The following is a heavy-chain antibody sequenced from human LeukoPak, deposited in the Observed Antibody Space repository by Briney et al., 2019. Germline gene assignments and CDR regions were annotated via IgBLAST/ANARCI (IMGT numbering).Heavy chain of an antibody. J-gene: IGHJ5*01. CDR3: ARGSPKLDS. V-gene: IGHV4-34*01. CDR1: GGSFSGYN. CDR2: ISHSGTT. Sequence: SETLSLTCAVYGGSFSGYNWNWIRQPPGKGLEWIGEISHSGTTNYNPALKSRATTSVDTSKNQISLNLISVTAADTAVYYCARGSPKLDSWGQGTLVSVSS.